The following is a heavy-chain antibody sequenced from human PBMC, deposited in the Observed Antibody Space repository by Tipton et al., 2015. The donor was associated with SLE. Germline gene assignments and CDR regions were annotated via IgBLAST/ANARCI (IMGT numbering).Heavy chain of an antibody. D-gene: IGHD6-19*01. V-gene: IGHV1-46*01. Sequence: QSGAEVKKPGASVKVSCKASSYTFSDYGVNWVRQAPGQGLEWMGIINPSGGSTSYAQKFQGRVTMTRDTSTSTVYMELSSLRSEDTALYYCARAGAVASIYYYGMDVWGQGPTVPVSS. J-gene: IGHJ6*02. CDR2: INPSGGST. CDR3: ARAGAVASIYYYGMDV. CDR1: SYTFSDYG.